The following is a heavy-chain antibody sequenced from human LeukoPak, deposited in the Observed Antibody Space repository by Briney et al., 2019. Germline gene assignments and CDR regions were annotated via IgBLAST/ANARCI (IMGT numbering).Heavy chain of an antibody. J-gene: IGHJ6*03. CDR2: MNPNSGNT. CDR1: GYTFTGYY. V-gene: IGHV1-8*02. Sequence: ASVKVSCKASGYTFTGYYMHWVRQATGQGLEWMGWMNPNSGNTGYAQKFQGRVTMTMTTSISTAYMELSSLRSEDTAVYYCARVTGVAVPGDYYYYMDVWGKGTTVTISS. CDR3: ARVTGVAVPGDYYYYMDV. D-gene: IGHD6-19*01.